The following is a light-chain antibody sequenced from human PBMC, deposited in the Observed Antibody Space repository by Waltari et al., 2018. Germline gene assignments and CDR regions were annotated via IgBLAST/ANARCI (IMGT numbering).Light chain of an antibody. J-gene: IGLJ3*02. CDR3: CSYASTTWV. CDR2: DVT. Sequence: TQPASVSGSPGLSITISCTGTSSDVGSYNFVSWYQQHPGKAPKLMIYDVTKRPSGVSNRFSGSKSGNTASLTISGLQAGDEADYYCCSYASTTWVFGGGTRLTVL. CDR1: SSDVGSYNF. V-gene: IGLV2-23*02.